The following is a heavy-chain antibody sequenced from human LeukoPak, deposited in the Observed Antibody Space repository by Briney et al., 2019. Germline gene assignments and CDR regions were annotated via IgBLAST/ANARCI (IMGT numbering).Heavy chain of an antibody. CDR1: GYTFTGYY. CDR3: ARVGSSSWYSCEY. V-gene: IGHV1-2*06. J-gene: IGHJ4*02. D-gene: IGHD6-13*01. CDR2: IDPNSGGT. Sequence: ASVKVSCKASGYTFTGYYIHWVRQAPGQGLEWMGRIDPNSGGTNYAQKFQGRVTMTRDTSISTAFMDLSRLRSDDTAVYYCARVGSSSWYSCEYWGQGTLVTVSS.